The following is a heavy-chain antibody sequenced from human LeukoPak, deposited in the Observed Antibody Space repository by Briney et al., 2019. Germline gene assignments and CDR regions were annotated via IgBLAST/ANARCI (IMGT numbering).Heavy chain of an antibody. J-gene: IGHJ4*02. D-gene: IGHD5-18*01. CDR1: GFTFDDYG. V-gene: IGHV3-20*04. CDR3: ARVMGYSYGYGY. CDR2: INWNGGST. Sequence: GGSLRLSCAASGFTFDDYGMSWVRHAPGKGLEWVSGINWNGGSTGYADSVKGRFTISRDNAKNSLYLQMNSLRAEDTALYYCARVMGYSYGYGYWGQGTLVTVSS.